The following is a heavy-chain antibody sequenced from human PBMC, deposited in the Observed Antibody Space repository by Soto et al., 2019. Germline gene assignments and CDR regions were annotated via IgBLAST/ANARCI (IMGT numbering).Heavy chain of an antibody. CDR2: IVGSGGTT. CDR3: AKHNYGDYHVDY. J-gene: IGHJ4*02. Sequence: EVQLLDSGGGLVQPGGSLRLSCAAFEFTFSSYAMSWVRQAPGKGLEWVSSIVGSGGTTYYADSVKGRFTISRDNSKDTLYLQMNSLRAEDTAVYFCAKHNYGDYHVDYWGQGTVVTVYS. CDR1: EFTFSSYA. D-gene: IGHD4-17*01. V-gene: IGHV3-23*01.